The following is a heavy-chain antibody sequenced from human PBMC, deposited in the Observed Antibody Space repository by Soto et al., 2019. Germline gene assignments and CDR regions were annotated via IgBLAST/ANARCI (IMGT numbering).Heavy chain of an antibody. V-gene: IGHV3-30*18. J-gene: IGHJ4*02. CDR1: GFTFSSYG. CDR3: AKDRNIVVVVAPLDY. CDR2: ISYDGSNK. Sequence: QVQLVESGGGVVQTGRSLRLSCAASGFTFSSYGMHWVRQAPGKGLEWLALISYDGSNKYYADSVKGRFTISRDNSKNTLYLQMNSLRAEDTAVYYCAKDRNIVVVVAPLDYWGQGTLVTVSS. D-gene: IGHD2-15*01.